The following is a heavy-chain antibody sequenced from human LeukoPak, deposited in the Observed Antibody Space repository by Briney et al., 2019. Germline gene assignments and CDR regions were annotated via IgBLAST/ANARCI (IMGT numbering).Heavy chain of an antibody. CDR3: ARDGGLHTNFDY. D-gene: IGHD2-15*01. CDR1: GFSFRNYW. CDR2: TKQDGSAE. Sequence: AGGSLRLSCAASGFSFRNYWMGWVRQAPGKGLEWVANTKQDGSAEYYADSVRGRFTASRDNANNLLYLQMNRLRAEDTAVYYCARDGGLHTNFDYWGPGTLLTVSS. V-gene: IGHV3-7*01. J-gene: IGHJ4*02.